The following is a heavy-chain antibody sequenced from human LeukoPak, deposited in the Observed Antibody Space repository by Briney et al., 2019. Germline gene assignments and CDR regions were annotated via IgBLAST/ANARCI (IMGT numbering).Heavy chain of an antibody. CDR2: INSGGSST. D-gene: IGHD5-18*01. J-gene: IGHJ4*02. CDR3: ARGRGYSYGWLGEELLAC. V-gene: IGHV3-74*01. CDR1: GFTLSSYW. Sequence: GGSLRLSCTASGFTLSSYWMHWVRQAPGKGLVWFSRINSGGSSTTYADSVKGRFTISRDNAKNTLYLQMNSLRAEDMAVYHCARGRGYSYGWLGEELLACWGQGTLVTVSS.